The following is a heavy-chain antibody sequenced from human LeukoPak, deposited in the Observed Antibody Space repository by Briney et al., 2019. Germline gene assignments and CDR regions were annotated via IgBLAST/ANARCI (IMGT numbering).Heavy chain of an antibody. D-gene: IGHD6-13*01. CDR2: IHTSGST. Sequence: SQTLSLTCTVSGDSISSGSYYWSWIRQPAGKGLEWIGRIHTSGSTNYSPSLKSRVIISVDTSKNQFSLKLSSVTAADTAVYYCARGRGQQLVRRGIGRSPYYFDYWGQGTLVTVSS. J-gene: IGHJ4*02. CDR1: GDSISSGSYY. V-gene: IGHV4-61*02. CDR3: ARGRGQQLVRRGIGRSPYYFDY.